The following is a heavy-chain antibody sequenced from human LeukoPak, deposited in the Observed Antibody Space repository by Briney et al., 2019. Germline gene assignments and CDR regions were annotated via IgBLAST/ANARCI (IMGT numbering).Heavy chain of an antibody. D-gene: IGHD6-13*01. CDR3: ARDVYSSSWDALRLTNWFDP. CDR1: GYSISSGYH. Sequence: SETLSLTCTVSGYSISSGYHWGWIRQPPGKGLEWIGSIYHSGSTYYNPSLKSRVTISVDTSKNQFSLKLSSVTAADTAVYYCARDVYSSSWDALRLTNWFDPWGQGTLVTVSS. V-gene: IGHV4-38-2*02. J-gene: IGHJ5*02. CDR2: IYHSGST.